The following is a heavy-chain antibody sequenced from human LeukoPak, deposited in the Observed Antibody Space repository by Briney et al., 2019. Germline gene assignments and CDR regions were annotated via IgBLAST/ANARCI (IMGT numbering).Heavy chain of an antibody. J-gene: IGHJ4*02. CDR3: ARAQTYDYDSSGYLY. CDR2: ISSSGSTM. D-gene: IGHD3-22*01. CDR1: GFTVSSNY. Sequence: GGSLRLSCVGSGFTVSSNYMGWVRQAPGKGLEWVSYISSSGSTMYYADSVKGRFTISRDNAKNSLYLQMNSLRAEDTAVYYCARAQTYDYDSSGYLYWGQGTLVTVSS. V-gene: IGHV3-11*04.